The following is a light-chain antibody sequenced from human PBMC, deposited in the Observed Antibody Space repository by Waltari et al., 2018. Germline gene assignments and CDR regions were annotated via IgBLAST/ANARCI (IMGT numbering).Light chain of an antibody. CDR3: QQYNSYSRT. CDR1: QSVSTW. CDR2: KAS. V-gene: IGKV1-5*03. J-gene: IGKJ1*01. Sequence: DIQMTQSPSTVSASVGDRVTITCRASQSVSTWLAWYQQKPGEAPKLLIYKASTLESGVPSRFSGGGSGTEFTLSINSLQPDDFATYYCQQYNSYSRTFGQGTKVEI.